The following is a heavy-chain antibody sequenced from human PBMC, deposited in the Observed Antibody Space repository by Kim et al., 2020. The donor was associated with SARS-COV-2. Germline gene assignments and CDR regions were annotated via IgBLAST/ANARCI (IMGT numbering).Heavy chain of an antibody. Sequence: GGSLRLSCAASGFTFSSYSMNWVRQAPGKGLEWVSSISSSSSYIYYADSVKGRFTISRDNAKNSLYLQMNSLRAEDTAVYYCARDPGDYYDSSGYLASNWGQGTLVTVSS. J-gene: IGHJ4*02. CDR1: GFTFSSYS. V-gene: IGHV3-21*01. CDR3: ARDPGDYYDSSGYLASN. D-gene: IGHD3-22*01. CDR2: ISSSSSYI.